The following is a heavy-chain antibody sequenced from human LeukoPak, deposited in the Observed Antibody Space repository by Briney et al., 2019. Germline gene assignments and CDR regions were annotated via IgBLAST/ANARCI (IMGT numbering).Heavy chain of an antibody. CDR1: GGSIRSSGYY. CDR2: ISYSGTT. J-gene: IGHJ5*02. D-gene: IGHD3-3*01. Sequence: SETLSLTCTVSGGSIRSSGYYWGWIRQPPGEGLEWIGSISYSGTTFYNPSLKSRVTISADTSKNQFSLKLSSVTAADTAVYYCARGRYDFWSGYYRYNWFDPWGQGTLVTVSS. V-gene: IGHV4-39*01. CDR3: ARGRYDFWSGYYRYNWFDP.